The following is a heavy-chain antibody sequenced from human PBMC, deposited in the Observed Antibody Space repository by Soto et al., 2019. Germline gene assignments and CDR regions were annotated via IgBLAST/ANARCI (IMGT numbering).Heavy chain of an antibody. D-gene: IGHD1-26*01. CDR3: ARLRLVGAKGYFDY. J-gene: IGHJ4*02. V-gene: IGHV1-8*01. CDR2: MNPNSGNT. Sequence: SVKVSCKASGYTFTSYDINWVRQATGQGLEWMGWMNPNSGNTGYAQKFQGRVTMTRNTSISTAYMELSSLRSEDTAVYYCARLRLVGAKGYFDYWGQGTLVTVSS. CDR1: GYTFTSYD.